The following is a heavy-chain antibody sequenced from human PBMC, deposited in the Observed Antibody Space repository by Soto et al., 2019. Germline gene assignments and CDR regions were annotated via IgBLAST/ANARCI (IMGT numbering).Heavy chain of an antibody. J-gene: IGHJ4*02. V-gene: IGHV3-33*01. Sequence: SLRRSCAASGFTFSSYGIHLVRQAPGKGLEWVAVIWYDGSNKYYADSVKGRFTISRDNSKNTLYLQMNSLRAEDTAVYYCARDWRIAVAGTVGYWGQGTLVTVSS. CDR2: IWYDGSNK. D-gene: IGHD6-19*01. CDR3: ARDWRIAVAGTVGY. CDR1: GFTFSSYG.